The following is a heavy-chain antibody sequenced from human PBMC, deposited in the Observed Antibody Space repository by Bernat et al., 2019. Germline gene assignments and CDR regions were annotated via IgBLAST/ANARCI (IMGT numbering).Heavy chain of an antibody. D-gene: IGHD2-2*01. Sequence: QVQLVESGGGVVQPGRSLRLSCAASGFTFSSYGMHWVRQAPGKGLEWVAVISHDGSNKYYADSVKGRFTISRDNSKNTLYLQMNSLRAEDTAVYYCAKDHCSSTSCQVQYYYGMDVWGQGTTVTVSS. V-gene: IGHV3-30*18. CDR3: AKDHCSSTSCQVQYYYGMDV. CDR2: ISHDGSNK. J-gene: IGHJ6*02. CDR1: GFTFSSYG.